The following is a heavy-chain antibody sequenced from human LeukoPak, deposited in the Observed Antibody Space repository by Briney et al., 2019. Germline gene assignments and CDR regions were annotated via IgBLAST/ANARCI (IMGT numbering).Heavy chain of an antibody. CDR1: GGSISSGSYY. CDR3: ARLEESSYDSSGHT. V-gene: IGHV4-61*02. CDR2: IYTSGST. Sequence: SETLSLTCTVPGGSISSGSYYWSWIRQPAGKGLEWIGRIYTSGSTNYNPSLKSRVTISVDTYKNQFSLKLSFVTAADTAVYYCARLEESSYDSSGHTWGQGTLVTVSS. J-gene: IGHJ4*02. D-gene: IGHD3-22*01.